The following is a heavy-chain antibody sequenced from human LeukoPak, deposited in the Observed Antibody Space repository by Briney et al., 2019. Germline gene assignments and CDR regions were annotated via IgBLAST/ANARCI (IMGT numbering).Heavy chain of an antibody. CDR3: ARFLPTHIVVANYYFDY. J-gene: IGHJ4*02. CDR2: ISGSGGGT. Sequence: GGSLRLSCAASGFSFSSVAMTWVRQAPGEGLEWVSAISGSGGGTYYADSVKGRFTISRDNSKNTLYLQMNSLRAEDTAVYYCARFLPTHIVVANYYFDYWGQGTLVTVSS. V-gene: IGHV3-23*01. D-gene: IGHD2-21*01. CDR1: GFSFSSVA.